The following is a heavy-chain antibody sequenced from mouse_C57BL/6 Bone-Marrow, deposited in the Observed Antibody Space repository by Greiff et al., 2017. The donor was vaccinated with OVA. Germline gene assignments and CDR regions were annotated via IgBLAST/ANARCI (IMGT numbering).Heavy chain of an antibody. CDR2: ISSGGDYI. J-gene: IGHJ4*01. Sequence: EVKLVESGEGLVKPGGSLKLSCAASGFTFTSYAMSWVRQTPEKRLEWVAYISSGGDYIYYADTVKGRFTISRDNARNTLYLQMSSLKSEDTAMXYCTRDPSYYGSSFYAMDYWGQGTSVTVSS. V-gene: IGHV5-9-1*02. CDR3: TRDPSYYGSSFYAMDY. D-gene: IGHD1-1*01. CDR1: GFTFTSYA.